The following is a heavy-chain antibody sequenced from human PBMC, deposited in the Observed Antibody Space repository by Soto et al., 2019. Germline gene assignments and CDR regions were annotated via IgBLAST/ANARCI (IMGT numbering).Heavy chain of an antibody. V-gene: IGHV3-NL1*01. CDR2: IYSGGNT. D-gene: IGHD1-1*01. J-gene: IGHJ4*02. CDR1: GFTFSSYG. CDR3: ARSTAVSSSYFDY. Sequence: GGSLRLSCAASGFTFSSYGMHWVRQAPGKGLEWVAVIYSGGNTYYADSVKGRFTISRDNSKNTLYLQMNSLRAEDTYVYYCARSTAVSSSYFDYWGQGTLVTVSS.